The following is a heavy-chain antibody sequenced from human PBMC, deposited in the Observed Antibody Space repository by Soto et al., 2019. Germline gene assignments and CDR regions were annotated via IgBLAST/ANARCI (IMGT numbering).Heavy chain of an antibody. D-gene: IGHD3-3*01. J-gene: IGHJ6*02. CDR1: GGSISSYY. CDR2: SYTSGST. Sequence: SETLSLTCTVSGGSISSYYWSWIRQPAGKGLEWIGRSYTSGSTNYNPSLKSRVTMSVATSKNQFSLKLSSVTAADTAVYYCARGGGFLEWLPRSSDYYYGMDVWGQGTTVTVSS. CDR3: ARGGGFLEWLPRSSDYYYGMDV. V-gene: IGHV4-4*07.